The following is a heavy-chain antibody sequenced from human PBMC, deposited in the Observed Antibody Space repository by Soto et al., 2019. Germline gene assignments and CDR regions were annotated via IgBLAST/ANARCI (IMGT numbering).Heavy chain of an antibody. V-gene: IGHV6-1*01. CDR1: GDXVSSNSAG. D-gene: IGHD3-10*01. CDR2: TYYKSKWNN. J-gene: IGHJ6*02. CDR3: TGITWFRGMDV. Sequence: QXLSLTCVISGDXVSSNSAGWNWIRQSTSRGLEWLGSTYYKSKWNNDYALSVKSRITINPDTSKNQFSLQLYYVTPEDTAVYYCTGITWFRGMDVWGQGTPLTV.